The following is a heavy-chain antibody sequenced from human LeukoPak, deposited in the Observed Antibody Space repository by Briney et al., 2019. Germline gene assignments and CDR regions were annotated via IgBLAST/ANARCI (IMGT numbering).Heavy chain of an antibody. D-gene: IGHD3-9*01. V-gene: IGHV4-61*01. CDR1: GGSVSSGSYY. CDR3: ARGNYGPYYDISMDV. CDR2: IYYSGST. Sequence: YPSETLSLTCTVSGGSVSSGSYYWSWIRQPPGKGLEWIGYIYYSGSTNYNPSLKSRVTISVDTSKNQFSLKLSSVTAADTAVYYCARGNYGPYYDISMDVWGKGTTVTVSS. J-gene: IGHJ6*03.